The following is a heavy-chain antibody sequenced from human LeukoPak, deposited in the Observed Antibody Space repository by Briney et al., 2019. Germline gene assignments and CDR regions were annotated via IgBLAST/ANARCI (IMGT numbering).Heavy chain of an antibody. CDR1: GGTFSSYA. J-gene: IGHJ4*02. D-gene: IGHD2-2*02. CDR2: IIPIFGTA. CDR3: ASLGYCSSTSCYMGGY. Sequence: GASVKVSCNASGGTFSSYAISWVRQAPGQGLEWMGGIIPIFGTANYAQKFQGRVTITADESTSTAYMELSSLRSEDAAVYYCASLGYCSSTSCYMGGYWGQGTLVTVSS. V-gene: IGHV1-69*13.